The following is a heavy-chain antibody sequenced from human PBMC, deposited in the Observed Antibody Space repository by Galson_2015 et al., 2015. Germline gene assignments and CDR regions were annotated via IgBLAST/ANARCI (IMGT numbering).Heavy chain of an antibody. J-gene: IGHJ4*02. CDR3: ARGRSGNYYDY. CDR2: IYSGGTT. CDR1: GVTVNSNY. Sequence: SLRLSCAASGVTVNSNYMSWVRQAPGKGLEWVSVIYSGGTTYYADSVKGRFTISRDNSKNTLYLQMNSLRAEDTAVYYCARGRSGNYYDYWGQGTLVTVSS. V-gene: IGHV3-53*01. D-gene: IGHD1-26*01.